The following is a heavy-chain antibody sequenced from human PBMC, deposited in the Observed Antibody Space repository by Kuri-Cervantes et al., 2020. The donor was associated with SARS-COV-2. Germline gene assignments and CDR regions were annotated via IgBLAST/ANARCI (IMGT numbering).Heavy chain of an antibody. J-gene: IGHJ4*02. Sequence: SETLSLTCTVSGGSVSTLSDNWSWLRQSPGEGLEWIGTIHSGASTTYNTSLKSRATISADTSKNQVSLTLSSVTAADTAVYYCARGRTRSTIYFFDSWAQGTLVTVSS. D-gene: IGHD5/OR15-5a*01. CDR2: IHSGAST. CDR3: ARGRTRSTIYFFDS. V-gene: IGHV4-61*01. CDR1: GGSVSTLSDN.